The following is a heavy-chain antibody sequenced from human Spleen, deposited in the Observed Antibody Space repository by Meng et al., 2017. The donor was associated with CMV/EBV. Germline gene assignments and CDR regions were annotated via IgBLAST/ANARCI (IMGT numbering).Heavy chain of an antibody. V-gene: IGHV3-74*01. CDR1: GFTFSSYW. Sequence: GESLKISCAASGFTFSSYWMHWVRQAPGKGLVWVSRINSDGSTTDYADSVKGRFTISRDNAKNTLYLQMNSLRTEDTAVYHCGSGSYCSSTSCYEDYWGQGTLVTVSS. J-gene: IGHJ4*02. D-gene: IGHD2-2*01. CDR3: GSGSYCSSTSCYEDY. CDR2: INSDGSTT.